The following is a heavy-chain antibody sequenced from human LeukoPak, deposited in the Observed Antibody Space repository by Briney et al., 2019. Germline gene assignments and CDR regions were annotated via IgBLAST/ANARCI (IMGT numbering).Heavy chain of an antibody. CDR3: ARGADYYYMDV. V-gene: IGHV4-34*01. Sequence: SETLSLTCAVYGGSFSGYYWSWIRQPPGKGLEWIGEINHSGSTYYNPSLKSRVTISVDTSKNQFSLKLSSVTAADTAVYYCARGADYYYMDVWGKGTTVTVSS. CDR1: GGSFSGYY. J-gene: IGHJ6*03. CDR2: INHSGST.